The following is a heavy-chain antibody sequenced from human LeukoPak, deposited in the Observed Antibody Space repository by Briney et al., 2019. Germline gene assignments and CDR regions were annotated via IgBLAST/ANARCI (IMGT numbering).Heavy chain of an antibody. J-gene: IGHJ6*03. CDR3: ARGRYYYYMDV. Sequence: SETLSLTCAVYGGSFSGYYWSWIRQPPGKGLEWIGEINHSGSTNYSPSLKSRVTISVDTSKNQFSLKLSSVTAADTAVYYCARGRYYYYMDVWGKGTTVTVSS. V-gene: IGHV4-34*01. CDR2: INHSGST. CDR1: GGSFSGYY.